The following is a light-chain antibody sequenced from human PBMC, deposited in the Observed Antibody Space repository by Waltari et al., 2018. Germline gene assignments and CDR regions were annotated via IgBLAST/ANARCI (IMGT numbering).Light chain of an antibody. CDR3: AVWDDSLKGPV. CDR2: SNN. J-gene: IGLJ2*01. V-gene: IGLV1-44*01. CDR1: GSNTGRNP. Sequence: QSELTQTPSASGTTGQRVTIPCSGSGSNTGRNPVNWLQKLPGTATKHLSYSNNERPSGVPDRFSGSKSGTSASLAISGLQSEDEADYYCAVWDDSLKGPVFGGGTKLTVL.